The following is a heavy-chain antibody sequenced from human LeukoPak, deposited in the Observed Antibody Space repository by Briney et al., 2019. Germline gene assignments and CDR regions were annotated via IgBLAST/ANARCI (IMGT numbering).Heavy chain of an antibody. CDR2: IYYSGST. J-gene: IGHJ3*02. Sequence: SETLSLTCTVSGGSISTYFWSWIRQPPGKGLEWIGYIYYSGSTNYNPSLKSRVTISVDTSKNQFSLKLSSVTAADTAVYFCARGPYSYDSSGAFDIWGQGTMVTVSS. CDR3: ARGPYSYDSSGAFDI. V-gene: IGHV4-59*08. D-gene: IGHD3-22*01. CDR1: GGSISTYF.